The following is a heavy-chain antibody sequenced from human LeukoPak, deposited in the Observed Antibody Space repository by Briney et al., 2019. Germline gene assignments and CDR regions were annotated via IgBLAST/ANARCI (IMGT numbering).Heavy chain of an antibody. CDR2: INPSGGGT. CDR3: ARDNSVEDTAWWFDP. CDR1: GYTFTSYY. D-gene: IGHD4-23*01. Sequence: ASVKVSCKASGYTFTSYYMHWVRQAPGQGLEWMGIINPSGGGTSYAQKFQGRVTMTRDMSTSTDYMELSSLRSEDTAVYYCARDNSVEDTAWWFDPWGQGTLVTVSS. J-gene: IGHJ5*02. V-gene: IGHV1-46*01.